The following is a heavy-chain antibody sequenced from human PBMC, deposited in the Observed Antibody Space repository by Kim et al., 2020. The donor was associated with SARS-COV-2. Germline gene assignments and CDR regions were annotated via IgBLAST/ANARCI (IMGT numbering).Heavy chain of an antibody. CDR2: IYYSGST. J-gene: IGHJ4*02. Sequence: SETLSLTCTVSGGSISSSSYYWGWIRQPPGKGLEWIGSIYYSGSTYYNPSLKSRVTISVDTSKNQFSLKLSSVTAADTAVYYCARDADPFDWLTPCAYWGQGPLVTVSS. CDR1: GGSISSSSYY. D-gene: IGHD3-9*01. CDR3: ARDADPFDWLTPCAY. V-gene: IGHV4-39*07.